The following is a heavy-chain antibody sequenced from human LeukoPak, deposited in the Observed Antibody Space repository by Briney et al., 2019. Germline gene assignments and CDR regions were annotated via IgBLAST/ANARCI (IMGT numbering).Heavy chain of an antibody. CDR2: ISAYNGNT. D-gene: IGHD3-10*01. V-gene: IGHV1-18*04. CDR3: ARYLSLSSYYGSGSPRDY. J-gene: IGHJ4*02. Sequence: ASVKVSCKASGYTFTSYGISWVRQAPGQGLEWMGWISAYNGNTNYAQKLQGRVTMTTDTSTSTAYMELRSLRSDDTAVYYCARYLSLSSYYGSGSPRDYRGQGTLVTVSS. CDR1: GYTFTSYG.